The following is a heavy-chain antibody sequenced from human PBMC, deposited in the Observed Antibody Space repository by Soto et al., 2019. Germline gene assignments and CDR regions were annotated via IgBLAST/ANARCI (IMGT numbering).Heavy chain of an antibody. CDR3: AKDLDISSSVLDYYYYGMDV. CDR2: ISYDGSNK. Sequence: GGSLRLSCAASGFTFSSYGMHWVRQAPGKGLEWVAVISYDGSNKYYADSVKGRFTISRDNSKNTLYLQMNSLRAEDTAVYHCAKDLDISSSVLDYYYYGMDVWGQGTTVTVSS. J-gene: IGHJ6*02. D-gene: IGHD6-6*01. CDR1: GFTFSSYG. V-gene: IGHV3-30*18.